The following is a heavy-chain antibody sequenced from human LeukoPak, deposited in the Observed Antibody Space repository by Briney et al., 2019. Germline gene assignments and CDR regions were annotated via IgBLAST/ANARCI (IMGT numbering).Heavy chain of an antibody. CDR1: GGSISSSSYY. CDR2: IYTSGST. Sequence: SETLSLTCTVSGGSISSSSYYWGWIRQPPGKGLEWIGRIYTSGSTNYNPSLKSRVTISYTSKNQFSLKLSSVTAADTAVYYCARVVTYYYDSSGYYWGQGTLVTVSS. J-gene: IGHJ4*02. CDR3: ARVVTYYYDSSGYY. V-gene: IGHV4-39*07. D-gene: IGHD3-22*01.